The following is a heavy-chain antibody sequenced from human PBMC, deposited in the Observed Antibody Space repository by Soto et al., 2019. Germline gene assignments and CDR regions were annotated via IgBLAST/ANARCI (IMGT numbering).Heavy chain of an antibody. CDR1: GHTLTELG. CDR2: FDPEDGET. V-gene: IGHV1-24*01. CDR3: ATVPAWIPIYYPRLDV. D-gene: IGHD2-2*01. J-gene: IGHJ6*02. Sequence: QVHLVQSGAEVKKPGASVKVSCKVSGHTLTELGVHWVRQAPGKGPEWMGGFDPEDGETSYAQKFQGRVTMTEDTSTDTAYMELRSLRSEDTAVYYCATVPAWIPIYYPRLDVWGQGTTVTVSS.